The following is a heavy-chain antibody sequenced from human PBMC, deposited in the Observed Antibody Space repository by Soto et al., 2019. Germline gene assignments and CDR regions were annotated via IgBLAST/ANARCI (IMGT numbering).Heavy chain of an antibody. CDR2: IKQDGSEK. J-gene: IGHJ6*02. D-gene: IGHD6-6*01. V-gene: IGHV3-7*01. CDR1: GFTFSSYW. CDR3: ARGPDSSSYNYNYYYGMDV. Sequence: GGSLRLSCAASGFTFSSYWMSWVRQAPGKGLEWVANIKQDGSEKYYVDSVKGRFTISRDNAKNSLYLQMNSLRAEDTAVYYCARGPDSSSYNYNYYYGMDVWGQGTTVTVSS.